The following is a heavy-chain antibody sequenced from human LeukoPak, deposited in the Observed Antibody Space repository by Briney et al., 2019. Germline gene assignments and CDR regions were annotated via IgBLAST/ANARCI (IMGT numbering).Heavy chain of an antibody. Sequence: SETLSLTCTVSGGSISGYYWSWVRQPPGKGLEWIAYIYSGGSTNYSPSLKSRVTISVDTSRNQFSLKLSSVTAADTAVYYCARVVVASTNWFDPWGQGTLVTVSS. CDR2: IYSGGST. D-gene: IGHD2-15*01. V-gene: IGHV4-59*08. J-gene: IGHJ5*02. CDR3: ARVVVASTNWFDP. CDR1: GGSISGYY.